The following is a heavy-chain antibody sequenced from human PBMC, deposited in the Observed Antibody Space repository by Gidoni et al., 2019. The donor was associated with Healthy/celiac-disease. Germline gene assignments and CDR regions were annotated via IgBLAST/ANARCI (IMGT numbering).Heavy chain of an antibody. V-gene: IGHV3-15*01. CDR3: TTVSAYDSSGYYYYYYGMDV. D-gene: IGHD3-22*01. J-gene: IGHJ6*02. CDR2: NKSKTDGGTT. Sequence: EVQLVESGGGLVKPGGSLRLSCAASGFTFCTACMSWVRQAPGKGLEWVGRNKSKTDGGTTDYAAPVKGRFTISRDDSKNTLYLQMNSLKTEDTAVYYCTTVSAYDSSGYYYYYYGMDVWGQGTTVTVSS. CDR1: GFTFCTAC.